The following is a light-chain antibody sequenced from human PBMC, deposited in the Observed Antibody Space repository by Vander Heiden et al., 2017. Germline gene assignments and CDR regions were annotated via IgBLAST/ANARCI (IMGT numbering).Light chain of an antibody. Sequence: SVLTQPPSASGTPGQRVTISCSGRSSNIGSNYVYWYQQLPGTAPKLLIYSNNQRPSGVPDRFSGSKSGTSASLAISGLRSEDEADYYCAAWDDSLSGPWVFGGGTKLTVL. CDR1: SSNIGSNY. CDR3: AAWDDSLSGPWV. V-gene: IGLV1-47*02. CDR2: SNN. J-gene: IGLJ3*02.